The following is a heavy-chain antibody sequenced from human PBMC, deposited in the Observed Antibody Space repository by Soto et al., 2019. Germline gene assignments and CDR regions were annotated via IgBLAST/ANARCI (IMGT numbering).Heavy chain of an antibody. CDR2: IFSNDDK. D-gene: IGHD2-2*01. V-gene: IGHV2-26*01. Sequence: QVTLKESGPVVVKPTETLTLTCTVSGFSLSNARLGVSWIRQPPGKALDWLAHIFSNDDKSYSTSLKNRLTISKDTSKSQVVLTMTNMDPVDSATYFCALIKDCSRTDCYLASFDPWGQGTLVTVSS. CDR1: GFSLSNARLG. J-gene: IGHJ5*02. CDR3: ALIKDCSRTDCYLASFDP.